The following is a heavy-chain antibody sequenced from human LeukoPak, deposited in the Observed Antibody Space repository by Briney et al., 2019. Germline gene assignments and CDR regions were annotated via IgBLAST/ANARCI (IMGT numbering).Heavy chain of an antibody. CDR1: GFTFSTYT. D-gene: IGHD2-2*01. Sequence: GGSLRLSCAASGFTFSTYTMNWVRQAPGKGLEWVSSITTFSGYIYYADSVKGRFSISTNNAKNSLYLQMDSLRAEDTAVYYCAKDGRYCSSTSCYGDDAFDIWGQGTMVTVSS. J-gene: IGHJ3*02. V-gene: IGHV3-21*04. CDR3: AKDGRYCSSTSCYGDDAFDI. CDR2: ITTFSGYI.